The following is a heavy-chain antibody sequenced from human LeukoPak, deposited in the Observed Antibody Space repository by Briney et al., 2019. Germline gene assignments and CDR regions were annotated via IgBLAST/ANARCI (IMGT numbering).Heavy chain of an antibody. CDR3: AKDIRGGTIGYDFDY. V-gene: IGHV3-9*01. CDR2: ISWNSGSI. J-gene: IGHJ4*02. Sequence: PGGSLRLSCAASGFTFDDYAMHWVRQAPGKGLEWVSGISWNSGSIGYADSVKGRFTISRDNAKNSLYLQMNSLRAEDTALYYCAKDIRGGTIGYDFDYWGQGTLVTVSS. D-gene: IGHD2-8*01. CDR1: GFTFDDYA.